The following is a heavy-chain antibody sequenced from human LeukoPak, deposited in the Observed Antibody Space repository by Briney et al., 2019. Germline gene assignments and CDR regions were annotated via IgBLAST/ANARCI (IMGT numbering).Heavy chain of an antibody. CDR1: GYTFTSYG. D-gene: IGHD2-15*01. Sequence: AAVKVSCKASGYTFTSYGISWVRQAPGQGLEWMGWISAYNGNTNYAQKLQGRVTMTTDTSTSTAYMELRSLRSDDTAVYYCARFGLASLDIEDFDYWAQGTLVTVSS. CDR3: ARFGLASLDIEDFDY. J-gene: IGHJ4*02. CDR2: ISAYNGNT. V-gene: IGHV1-18*04.